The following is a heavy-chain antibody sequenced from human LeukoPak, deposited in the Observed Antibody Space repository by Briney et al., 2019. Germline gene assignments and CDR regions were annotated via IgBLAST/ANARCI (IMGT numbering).Heavy chain of an antibody. J-gene: IGHJ4*02. V-gene: IGHV1-69*04. D-gene: IGHD5-18*01. CDR3: ARCSAGQLWELTSFDY. CDR2: IIPIFGIA. Sequence: GSSVKVFCKASGGTFSSYAISWVRQAPGQGLEWMGRIIPIFGIAKYAQKFQGRVTITADKSTSTAYMELSSLRSEDTAVYYCARCSAGQLWELTSFDYWGQGTLVTVSS. CDR1: GGTFSSYA.